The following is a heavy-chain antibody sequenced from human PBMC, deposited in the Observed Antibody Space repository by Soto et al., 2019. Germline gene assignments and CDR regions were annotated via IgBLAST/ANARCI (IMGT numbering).Heavy chain of an antibody. CDR3: ARAGYCGPGCYYYFDY. D-gene: IGHD2-21*02. CDR2: IKPDGSAT. J-gene: IGHJ4*02. CDR1: GFTFGSYW. V-gene: IGHV3-7*01. Sequence: GSLRLSCAVSGFTFGSYWMNWVRLIPGKGLEWVAYIKPDGSATYYVDSVKGRFTISRDNAKNSLYLQMNSLRVEDTSVYYCARAGYCGPGCYYYFDYWGQGTLVTVSS.